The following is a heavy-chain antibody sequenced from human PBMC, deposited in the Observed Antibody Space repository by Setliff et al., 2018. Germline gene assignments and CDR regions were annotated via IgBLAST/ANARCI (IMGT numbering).Heavy chain of an antibody. CDR3: ARDVFPYHYEGVFDI. Sequence: PEASVKVSCKASGYTFTSHYMHWVRQAPGLGLEWMGTINPSSGRTSYAQKFQGRVTMTRDTSTSTVYMDMSSLRSEDTAVYYCARDVFPYHYEGVFDIWGQGTMVTVSS. CDR2: INPSSGRT. V-gene: IGHV1-46*01. J-gene: IGHJ3*02. D-gene: IGHD3-22*01. CDR1: GYTFTSHY.